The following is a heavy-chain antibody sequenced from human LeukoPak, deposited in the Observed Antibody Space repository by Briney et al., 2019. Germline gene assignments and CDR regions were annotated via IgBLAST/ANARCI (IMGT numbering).Heavy chain of an antibody. V-gene: IGHV3-23*01. CDR3: AIGQLWSPSH. D-gene: IGHD5-18*01. J-gene: IGHJ4*02. Sequence: GGSLRLSCAGSGFTFTNYAMSWVRQAPGKGLEWVSSVGASGANTFYADSVKGRFTISRDNSKNTLYLQMNSLRAEDTAVYYCAIGQLWSPSHWGQGALVTVSP. CDR2: VGASGANT. CDR1: GFTFTNYA.